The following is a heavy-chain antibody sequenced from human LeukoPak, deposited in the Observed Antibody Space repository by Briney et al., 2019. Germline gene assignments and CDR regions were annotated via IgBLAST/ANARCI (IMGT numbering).Heavy chain of an antibody. D-gene: IGHD2-2*01. V-gene: IGHV3-21*01. CDR1: GFTFSSYK. J-gene: IGHJ4*02. CDR2: ISSSSSYI. Sequence: GGSLRLSCAASGFTFSSYKMNWVRQAPGKGLEWVSSISSSSSYIYYADSVKGRFTISRDNAKNSLYQQMNSLRVEDTAVYCCARVQSQLLPDYWGQGTLVTVSP. CDR3: ARVQSQLLPDY.